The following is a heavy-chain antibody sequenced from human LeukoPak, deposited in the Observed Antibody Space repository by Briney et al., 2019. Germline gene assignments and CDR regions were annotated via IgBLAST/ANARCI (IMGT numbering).Heavy chain of an antibody. CDR1: AFSFSSFA. V-gene: IGHV3-23*01. J-gene: IGHJ3*02. CDR2: IHGSGETT. CDR3: AKDPNGDYVGAFDS. D-gene: IGHD4-17*01. Sequence: GGSLRLSCAASAFSFSSFAMTWVRQAPGKGLEWVSGIHGSGETTYYADSVKGRFTISRDNSRKMLYLQMNSLRVEDTAVYYCAKDPNGDYVGAFDSWGQGTMVTVSS.